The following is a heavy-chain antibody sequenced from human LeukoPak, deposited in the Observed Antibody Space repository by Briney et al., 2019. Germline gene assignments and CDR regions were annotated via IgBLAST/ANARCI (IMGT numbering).Heavy chain of an antibody. V-gene: IGHV3-13*01. CDR2: IGTAGDT. CDR3: ARGLYWGIGDDAFDI. CDR1: GFTFSSYD. Sequence: GGSLRLSCAASGFTFSSYDMHWVRQATGKGLEWVSAIGTAGDTYYPGSVKGRFTISRENAKNSLYLQMNSLRAGDTAVYYCARGLYWGIGDDAFDIWGQGTMVTVSS. D-gene: IGHD3-16*01. J-gene: IGHJ3*02.